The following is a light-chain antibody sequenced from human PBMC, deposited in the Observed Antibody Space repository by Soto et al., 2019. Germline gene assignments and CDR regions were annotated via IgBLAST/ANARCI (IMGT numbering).Light chain of an antibody. Sequence: QSALTQPPSVSGSPGQSITISCTGSSSDIGGYNFVSWFQLHPGKAPKLMIYEVTNRPSGVSNRFSGSKSGNTASLTISGLQAEDEADYFCSSFTNSNTLYVFGTGTKVTVL. CDR3: SSFTNSNTLYV. V-gene: IGLV2-14*01. J-gene: IGLJ1*01. CDR1: SSDIGGYNF. CDR2: EVT.